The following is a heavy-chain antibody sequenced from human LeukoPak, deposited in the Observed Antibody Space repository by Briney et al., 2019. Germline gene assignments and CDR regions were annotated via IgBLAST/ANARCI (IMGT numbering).Heavy chain of an antibody. D-gene: IGHD3-10*01. CDR1: GGTFSSDA. Sequence: SVKVSCKASGGTFSSDAISWVRQAPGQGPEWVGGIIPIFGTTNYAQKFQGRVTITADESTSTAYMDLSSLRSEDTAVYYCAREDGSGSYYDYWGQGTLVTVSS. CDR2: IIPIFGTT. CDR3: AREDGSGSYYDY. J-gene: IGHJ4*02. V-gene: IGHV1-69*01.